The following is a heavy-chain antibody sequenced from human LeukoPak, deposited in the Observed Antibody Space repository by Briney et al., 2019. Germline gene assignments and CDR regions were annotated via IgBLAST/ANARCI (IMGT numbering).Heavy chain of an antibody. CDR2: IIPIFGTA. D-gene: IGHD6-13*01. J-gene: IGHJ6*03. CDR3: AMYPSSWWDYYYMDV. Sequence: GASVKVSCKASGGTFSSYAISWVRQAPGQGLEWMGGIIPIFGTANYAQKFQGRVTITTDESTSTAYMELSSLRSEDTAVYYCAMYPSSWWDYYYMDVWGKGTTVTVSS. CDR1: GGTFSSYA. V-gene: IGHV1-69*05.